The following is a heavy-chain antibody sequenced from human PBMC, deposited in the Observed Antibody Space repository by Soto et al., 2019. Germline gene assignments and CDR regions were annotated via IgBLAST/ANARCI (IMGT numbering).Heavy chain of an antibody. V-gene: IGHV3-64*01. CDR3: ASSRDMITFGGVIVMSWAFDI. CDR2: ISSNGGST. Sequence: GGSLRLSCAASGFTFSSYAMHWVRQAPGKGLEYVSAISSNGGSTYYANSVKGRFTISRDNSKNTLYLQMGSLRAEDMAVYYCASSRDMITFGGVIVMSWAFDIWGQGTMVTVSS. D-gene: IGHD3-16*02. J-gene: IGHJ3*02. CDR1: GFTFSSYA.